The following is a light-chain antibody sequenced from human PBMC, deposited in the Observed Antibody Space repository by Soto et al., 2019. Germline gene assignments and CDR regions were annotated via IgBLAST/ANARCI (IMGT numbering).Light chain of an antibody. CDR2: SAS. CDR1: QRINIY. CDR3: QQSFSTPT. V-gene: IGKV1-39*01. J-gene: IGKJ5*01. Sequence: DIQITHSPSSVSSSVLDIVTITCRASQRINIYLNWYRQKPGKAPELLIYSASNLQSGVPSRFSGSGSGTDFTLTISGLQSEDFATYYCQQSFSTPTFGQGTRLEIK.